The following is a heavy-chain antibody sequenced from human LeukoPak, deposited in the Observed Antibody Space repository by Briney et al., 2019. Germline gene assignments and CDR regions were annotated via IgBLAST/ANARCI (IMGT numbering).Heavy chain of an antibody. D-gene: IGHD2/OR15-2a*01. CDR3: ASLSYAFDI. J-gene: IGHJ3*02. V-gene: IGHV3-7*01. Sequence: GGSLRLSCAASGFTFNYYAMSWVRQAPGKGLEWVANIKSDGSETYYVDSVKGRFTISRDNSKNTLYLQMNSLRAEDTAVYYCASLSYAFDIWGQGTMVTVSS. CDR1: GFTFNYYA. CDR2: IKSDGSET.